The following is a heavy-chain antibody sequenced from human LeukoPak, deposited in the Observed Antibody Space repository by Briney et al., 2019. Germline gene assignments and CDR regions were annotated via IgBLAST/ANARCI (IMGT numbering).Heavy chain of an antibody. CDR3: ARYGEYCSSSTCYDGVWFDT. CDR2: ISTSSSTI. Sequence: GGSLRLSCAASGFTFSSYMMNWVRQAPGKGLEWISYISTSSSTIHYADSVKGRFTISRDNAKNSLYLRMKTLRDEYTSVYYCARYGEYCSSSTCYDGVWFDTWGQGTLVTVSS. CDR1: GFTFSSYM. V-gene: IGHV3-48*02. J-gene: IGHJ5*02. D-gene: IGHD2-15*01.